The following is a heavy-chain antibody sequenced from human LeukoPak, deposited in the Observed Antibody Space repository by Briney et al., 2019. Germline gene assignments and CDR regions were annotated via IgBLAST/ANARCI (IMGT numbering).Heavy chain of an antibody. Sequence: GGSLRLSCAASGFTFSSYVMSWVRQAPGKGLEWVSSLSGSDSSTNYAESVKCRLTIARDTSKNTLYLQMNSLRAEDTAVYYCAKPTSGGLAVTADWFDPWGQGTLVVVSS. V-gene: IGHV3-23*01. D-gene: IGHD6-19*01. CDR2: LSGSDSST. J-gene: IGHJ5*01. CDR3: AKPTSGGLAVTADWFDP. CDR1: GFTFSSYV.